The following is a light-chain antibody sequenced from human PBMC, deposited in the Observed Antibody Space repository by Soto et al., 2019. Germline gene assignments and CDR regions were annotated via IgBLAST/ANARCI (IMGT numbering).Light chain of an antibody. Sequence: EIVLTQSPATLSLSPGYSYTVTCRASQSVRGDLAWSQQKPGQAPRLLIYDASKRATGIPARFSGSGSGTDFTLTISRLEPEDFAVYYCQQYGSSGTFGQGTKVEIK. CDR2: DAS. CDR1: QSVRGD. J-gene: IGKJ1*01. V-gene: IGKV3-11*01. CDR3: QQYGSSGT.